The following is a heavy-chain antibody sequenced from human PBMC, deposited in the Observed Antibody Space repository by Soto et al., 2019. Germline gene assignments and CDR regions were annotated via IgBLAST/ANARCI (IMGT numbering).Heavy chain of an antibody. CDR1: GYTFTSYY. D-gene: IGHD2-2*02. Sequence: ASVKVSCKASGYTFTSYYMHWVLQAPGEGLEWMGIINPSGGSTSYAQKFQGRVTMTRDTSTSTVYMELSRLRSEDTAVYYCGTALTIVVVPAAIRNYYYYGMDVWGQGTTVTVSS. J-gene: IGHJ6*02. V-gene: IGHV1-46*01. CDR2: INPSGGST. CDR3: GTALTIVVVPAAIRNYYYYGMDV.